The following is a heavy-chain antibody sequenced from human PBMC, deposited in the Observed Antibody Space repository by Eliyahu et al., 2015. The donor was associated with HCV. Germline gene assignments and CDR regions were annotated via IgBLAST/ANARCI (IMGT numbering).Heavy chain of an antibody. D-gene: IGHD3-3*01. Sequence: QVQLVQSGAEVKKPGASVKVSCKASGYTFTSYYLHWVRQAPGQRLEWMGIINPSGGSTSYAQKFQGRVTMTRDTSTSTVYMELSSLRSEDTAVYYCALAIFGVVKGFGSYFDYWGQGTLVTVSS. CDR1: GYTFTSYY. J-gene: IGHJ4*02. CDR2: INPSGGST. V-gene: IGHV1-46*03. CDR3: ALAIFGVVKGFGSYFDY.